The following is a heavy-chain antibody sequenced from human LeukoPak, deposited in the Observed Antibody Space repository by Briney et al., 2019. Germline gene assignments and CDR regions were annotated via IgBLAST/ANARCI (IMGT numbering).Heavy chain of an antibody. CDR3: ATAEQLV. Sequence: ASVKVSCKASGDTLTEISIHWVRQTPGKGLEWMGGLHPEDREVIYAQKFQGRVTMTEDSSTDTAYMDLRSLRSEDTAVYYCATAEQLVWGQGTLVTVSP. D-gene: IGHD6-6*01. CDR1: GDTLTEIS. V-gene: IGHV1-24*01. J-gene: IGHJ4*02. CDR2: LHPEDREV.